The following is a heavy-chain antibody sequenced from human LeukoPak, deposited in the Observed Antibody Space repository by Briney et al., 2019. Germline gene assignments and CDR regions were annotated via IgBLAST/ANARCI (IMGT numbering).Heavy chain of an antibody. CDR3: ASEVYSSGWYYFDY. Sequence: ASVKVSCKASGYTFTGYYMHWVRLAPGQGLEWMGWINPNSGGTNYAQKFQGRVTMTRDTSISTAYMELSRLRSDDTAVYYCASEVYSSGWYYFDYWGQGTLVTVSS. J-gene: IGHJ4*02. D-gene: IGHD6-19*01. V-gene: IGHV1-2*02. CDR1: GYTFTGYY. CDR2: INPNSGGT.